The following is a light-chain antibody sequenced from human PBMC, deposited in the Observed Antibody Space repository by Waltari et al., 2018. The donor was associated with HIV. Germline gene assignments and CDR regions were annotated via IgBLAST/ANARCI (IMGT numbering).Light chain of an antibody. CDR3: QQYNNWLRT. Sequence: EIVMTQSPATLSVSPGETATLSCRASQSVSSNLAWYQQRPGQAPRLLIYGASTRATGIPARFSGSGSGTEFTLTINSLQSEDFAVYHCQQYNNWLRTFGQGTKVEI. CDR2: GAS. J-gene: IGKJ1*01. CDR1: QSVSSN. V-gene: IGKV3-15*01.